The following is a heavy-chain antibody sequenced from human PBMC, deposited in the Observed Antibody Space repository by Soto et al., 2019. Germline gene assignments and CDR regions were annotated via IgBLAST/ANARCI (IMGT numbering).Heavy chain of an antibody. CDR2: IIPIFGTA. V-gene: IGHV1-69*01. D-gene: IGHD2-15*01. CDR3: ARVIPKCAGGSCSLYWYFDL. CDR1: GGTFSSYA. Sequence: QVQLVQSGAEVKKPGSSVKVSFKASGGTFSSYAISWVRQAPGQGLEWMGGIIPIFGTANYAQKFQGRVTITADESTSTAYMELSSLRSEDTAVYYCARVIPKCAGGSCSLYWYFDLWCRGTLVTVSS. J-gene: IGHJ2*01.